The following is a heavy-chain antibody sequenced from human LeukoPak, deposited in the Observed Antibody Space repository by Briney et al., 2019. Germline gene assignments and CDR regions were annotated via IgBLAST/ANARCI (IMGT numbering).Heavy chain of an antibody. CDR3: ARVGAGSSTSFYSIDY. V-gene: IGHV3-21*01. J-gene: IGHJ4*02. D-gene: IGHD2-2*01. CDR1: GFPFSTYT. Sequence: PGGSLRLSCAASGFPFSTYTVTWVRQAPGKGLEWVSPISSTSSNKYYADSVKGRFTISRDNAKNSLYLQINSLRADDTAMYFCARVGAGSSTSFYSIDYWGQGALVTVSS. CDR2: ISSTSSNK.